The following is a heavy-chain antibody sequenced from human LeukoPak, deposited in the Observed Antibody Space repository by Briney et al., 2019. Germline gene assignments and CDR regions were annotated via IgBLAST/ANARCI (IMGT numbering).Heavy chain of an antibody. V-gene: IGHV3-48*03. D-gene: IGHD3-22*01. Sequence: GGSLRLSCAASGFSFSSYEMNWVRQAPGKGLEWVSYIYSSGSPIRYADSVEGRFAISRDNAKNSLYLQMNSLRAEDTAVYYCARHYYDSSGPFFDYWGQGTLVTVSS. CDR3: ARHYYDSSGPFFDY. J-gene: IGHJ4*02. CDR2: IYSSGSPI. CDR1: GFSFSSYE.